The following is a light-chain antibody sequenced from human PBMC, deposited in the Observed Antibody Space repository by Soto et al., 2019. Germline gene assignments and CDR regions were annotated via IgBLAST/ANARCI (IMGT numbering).Light chain of an antibody. Sequence: EIVLTQSPGTLSLSPGERATLSCRASQSVSSSYLAWYQQKPGQAPRLLIYGASSSATGITYSFSGSGSGTAFTLTIRRLEADDFSFYYCHPNCTSFTFGPGTKVDIK. J-gene: IGKJ3*01. CDR2: GAS. CDR3: HPNCTSFT. V-gene: IGKV3-20*01. CDR1: QSVSSSY.